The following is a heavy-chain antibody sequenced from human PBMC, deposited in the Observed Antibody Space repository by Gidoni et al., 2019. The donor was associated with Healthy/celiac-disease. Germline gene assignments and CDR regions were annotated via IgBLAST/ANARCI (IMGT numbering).Heavy chain of an antibody. Sequence: QVQLVESGVGVVRPGRSLRLACAACGFTFSNYAMHWVRQAPGKGLELVAVISYDGSNKYYADSVKRRFTISRDNSKNTLYLQMNSLRAEDTAVYYCARVDYYDSSGYMQFDYWGQGTLVTVSS. CDR1: GFTFSNYA. V-gene: IGHV3-30*04. D-gene: IGHD3-22*01. CDR3: ARVDYYDSSGYMQFDY. CDR2: ISYDGSNK. J-gene: IGHJ4*02.